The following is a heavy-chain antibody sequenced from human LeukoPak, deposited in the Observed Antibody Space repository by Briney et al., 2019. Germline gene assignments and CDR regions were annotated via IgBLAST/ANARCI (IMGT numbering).Heavy chain of an antibody. CDR2: VYYSGST. D-gene: IGHD3-22*01. CDR3: ARDWASSGSNQVDY. CDR1: GGSISSYY. J-gene: IGHJ4*02. V-gene: IGHV4-59*12. Sequence: PSETLSLTCTVSGGSISSYYWSWIRQPPGKGLEWIGYVYYSGSTNYNPSLKSRVTISVDTSKNQFSLKLSSVTAADTAVYYCARDWASSGSNQVDYWGQGTLVTVSS.